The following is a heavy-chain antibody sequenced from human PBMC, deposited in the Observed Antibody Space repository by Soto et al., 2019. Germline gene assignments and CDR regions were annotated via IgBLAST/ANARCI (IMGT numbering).Heavy chain of an antibody. CDR1: GYTFTGYY. CDR2: INPNSGGT. Sequence: GASVKVSCKAPGYTFTGYYMHWVRQAPGQGLEWMGWINPNSGGTNYAQKFQGWVTMTRDTPISTAYMELSRLRSDDTAVYYCAATSSSSPPGGYYYYGMDVWGQGTTVTVSS. V-gene: IGHV1-2*04. D-gene: IGHD6-6*01. J-gene: IGHJ6*02. CDR3: AATSSSSPPGGYYYYGMDV.